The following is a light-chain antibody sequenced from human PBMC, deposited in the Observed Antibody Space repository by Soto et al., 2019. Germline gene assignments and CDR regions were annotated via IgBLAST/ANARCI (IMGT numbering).Light chain of an antibody. Sequence: VMTQSPATLSVSPGERAALSCRASQSVSTNLAWYQQKPGQPPRLLIYFASTRATAVPARFSGSGSGTDFTLTISNLEPEDFAVYYCQQHISWPLTFGGGTKVDI. V-gene: IGKV3-15*01. CDR3: QQHISWPLT. CDR1: QSVSTN. J-gene: IGKJ4*01. CDR2: FAS.